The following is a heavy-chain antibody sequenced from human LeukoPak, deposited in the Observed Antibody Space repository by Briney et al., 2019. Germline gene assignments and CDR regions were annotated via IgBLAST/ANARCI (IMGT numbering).Heavy chain of an antibody. CDR1: GGSISSYY. D-gene: IGHD1-26*01. CDR3: ARRVSYRNCFDP. CDR2: IYYSGST. Sequence: SSETLSLTCTVSGGSISSYYWGWIRQPPGKGLEWIGSIYYSGSTYYNPSLKSRVTISVDTSKNQFSLKLSSVTAADTAVYYCARRVSYRNCFDPWGQGTLVTVSS. V-gene: IGHV4-39*01. J-gene: IGHJ5*02.